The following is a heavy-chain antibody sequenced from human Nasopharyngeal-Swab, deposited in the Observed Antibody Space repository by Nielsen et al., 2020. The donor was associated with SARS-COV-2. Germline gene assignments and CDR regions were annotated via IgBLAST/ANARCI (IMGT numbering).Heavy chain of an antibody. J-gene: IGHJ6*04. CDR2: ISTSGNTV. Sequence: VCQASGKGVSCVSYISTSGNTVYYADSVKGRFTISRDNAENSLYLQMNSLRDEDTAVYYCARDRWSGGIVVVPAAKDVWGKGTTVTVSS. CDR3: ARDRWSGGIVVVPAAKDV. D-gene: IGHD2-2*01. V-gene: IGHV3-48*02.